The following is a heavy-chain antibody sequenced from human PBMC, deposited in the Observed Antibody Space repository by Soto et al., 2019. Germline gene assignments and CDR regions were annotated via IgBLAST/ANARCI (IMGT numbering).Heavy chain of an antibody. CDR2: ISYHGVNE. CDR3: AKEDGGYDILTGYLFDY. Sequence: GGSLRLSCAASGFTFSSYGMHWVRQAPGKGLEWVAVISYHGVNEYYADSVKGRFTISRDNSKNTLYLQMNSLRTEDTAVYYCAKEDGGYDILTGYLFDYWGQGTLVTVSS. CDR1: GFTFSSYG. J-gene: IGHJ4*02. D-gene: IGHD3-9*01. V-gene: IGHV3-30*18.